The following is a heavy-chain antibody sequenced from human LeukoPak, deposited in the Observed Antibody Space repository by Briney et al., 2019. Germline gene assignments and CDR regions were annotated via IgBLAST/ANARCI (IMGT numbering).Heavy chain of an antibody. CDR1: GFTFSDYY. V-gene: IGHV3-11*01. Sequence: GGSLRLSCAASGFTFSDYYMSWIRQAPGKGLEWVSYISSSGSTIYYADSVKGRFTISRDNAKNSLYLQMNSLRAEDTAVYYCARAGITMVRGVEFNWFDPWGQGTLVTVSS. D-gene: IGHD3-10*01. J-gene: IGHJ5*02. CDR2: ISSSGSTI. CDR3: ARAGITMVRGVEFNWFDP.